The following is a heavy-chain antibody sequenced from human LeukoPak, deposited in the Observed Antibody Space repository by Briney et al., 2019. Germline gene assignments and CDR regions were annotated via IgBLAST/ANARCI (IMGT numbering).Heavy chain of an antibody. CDR2: INPNSGCT. D-gene: IGHD2-15*01. Sequence: RASVKVSCKASGYTFTGYYMHWVRQAPGQGLEWMGWINPNSGCTNYAQKFQGRVTMTRDTSISTAYMELSRLRSDDTAVYYCARGYCSGGSCYDFDYWGQGTLVTVSS. V-gene: IGHV1-2*02. CDR3: ARGYCSGGSCYDFDY. CDR1: GYTFTGYY. J-gene: IGHJ4*02.